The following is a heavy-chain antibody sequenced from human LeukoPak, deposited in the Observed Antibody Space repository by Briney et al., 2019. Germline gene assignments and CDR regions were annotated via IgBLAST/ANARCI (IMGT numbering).Heavy chain of an antibody. J-gene: IGHJ6*04. D-gene: IGHD2-2*01. CDR1: GGSMRNCD. Sequence: PSETLSLTCFVSGGSMRNCDWSWIRQAPGQGLEWVGNIDDSGDTNYSPSLKSRVTISLDTSKNRFPLRVTSVTAADTAQVFCSRDSSPPALPYIDVWGKGTTVTVSS. CDR2: IDDSGDT. V-gene: IGHV4-59*01. CDR3: SRDSSPPALPYIDV.